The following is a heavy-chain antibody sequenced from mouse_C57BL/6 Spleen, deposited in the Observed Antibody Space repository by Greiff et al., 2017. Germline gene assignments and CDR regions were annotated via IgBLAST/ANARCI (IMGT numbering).Heavy chain of an antibody. D-gene: IGHD2-3*01. CDR1: GYTFTSYW. J-gene: IGHJ2*01. Sequence: QVQLQQPGAELVKPGASVKLSCKASGYTFTSYWMQWVKQRPGQGLEWIGEIDPSDSYTNYNQKIKGKATLTLDTSASTAYMQLSSLTSEDSAVYYCSKNLGDGYSFDYWGQGTTLTVSS. CDR3: SKNLGDGYSFDY. CDR2: IDPSDSYT. V-gene: IGHV1-50*01.